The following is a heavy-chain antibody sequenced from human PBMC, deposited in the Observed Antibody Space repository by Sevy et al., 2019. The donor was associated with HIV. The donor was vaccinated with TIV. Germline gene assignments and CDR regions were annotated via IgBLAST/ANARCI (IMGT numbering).Heavy chain of an antibody. D-gene: IGHD3-10*01. J-gene: IGHJ6*02. Sequence: GGSLRLSCAVSGTNFGAFAMHCVRQAPGKGLEWVAGLSLQGTNKYYADSLKGRFNISRDNSKDILYLHMKSLRPEDTAIYYCAKDVVGGTYYIENYYYGMDVWGLGTTVTVSS. V-gene: IGHV3-30*18. CDR1: GTNFGAFA. CDR2: LSLQGTNK. CDR3: AKDVVGGTYYIENYYYGMDV.